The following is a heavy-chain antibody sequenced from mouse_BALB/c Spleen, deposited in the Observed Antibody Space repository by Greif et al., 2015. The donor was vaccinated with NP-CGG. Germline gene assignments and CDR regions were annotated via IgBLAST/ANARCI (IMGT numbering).Heavy chain of an antibody. V-gene: IGHV1-87*01. D-gene: IGHD1-1*01. Sequence: VKLLESGAELARPGASVKLSCKASGYTFTSYWMQWVKQRPGQGLEWIGAIYPGDGDTRYTQKFKGKATLTADKSSSTAYMQLSSLASEDSAVYYCARDAHYGSSPYYFDYWGQGTTLTVSS. CDR1: GYTFTSYW. J-gene: IGHJ2*01. CDR3: ARDAHYGSSPYYFDY. CDR2: IYPGDGDT.